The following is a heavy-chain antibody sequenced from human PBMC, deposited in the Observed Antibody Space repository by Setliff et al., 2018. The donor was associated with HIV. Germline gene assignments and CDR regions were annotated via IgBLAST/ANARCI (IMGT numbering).Heavy chain of an antibody. V-gene: IGHV4-39*01. CDR1: RGSITSSTYY. J-gene: IGHJ6*03. CDR3: ARHGAAGDYHYYYMDV. Sequence: SETLSLTCTVSRGSITSSTYYWAWIRQPPGKGLEWIETIHHSGRGHYNPSLKSRVTISVDTSSNQFSLKLDSVTAADTAVYYCARHGAAGDYHYYYMDVWGKGTTVTAP. CDR2: IHHSGRG. D-gene: IGHD7-27*01.